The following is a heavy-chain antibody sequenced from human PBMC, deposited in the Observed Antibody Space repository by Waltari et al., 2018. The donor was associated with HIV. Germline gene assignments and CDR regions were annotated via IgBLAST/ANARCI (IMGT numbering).Heavy chain of an antibody. V-gene: IGHV3-7*01. CDR1: EFTPSSNW. CDR2: IRSDGREK. D-gene: IGHD2-21*01. J-gene: IGHJ3*02. CDR3: ATNGDWAFDI. Sequence: EVQLVESGGGLVQPGGSLRLSCVVSEFTPSSNWMTWVRQAPGKGLDWVANIRSDGREKYYVDSVKGRFTVSRDNAKNSLFLYMNNLRVEDTSVYYCATNGDWAFDIWGQGTTVTVSS.